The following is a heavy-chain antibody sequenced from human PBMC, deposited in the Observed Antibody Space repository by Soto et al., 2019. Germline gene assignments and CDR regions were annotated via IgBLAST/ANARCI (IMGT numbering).Heavy chain of an antibody. CDR3: ARAAGMVALDY. J-gene: IGHJ4*02. D-gene: IGHD5-18*01. CDR2: MNAGNGNT. CDR1: GYIFSRND. Sequence: QVQLVQSGAEEKKPGASVKVSCKASGYIFSRNDIHWLRQAPGQRLEWMGWMNAGNGNTRYSREFQARVTFTRDTAASTGYMELSSLRSEDTAVYYCARAAGMVALDYWGQGTLVTVSS. V-gene: IGHV1-3*05.